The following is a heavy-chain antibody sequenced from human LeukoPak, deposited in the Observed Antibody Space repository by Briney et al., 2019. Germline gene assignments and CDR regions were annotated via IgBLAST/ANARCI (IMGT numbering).Heavy chain of an antibody. J-gene: IGHJ4*02. V-gene: IGHV4-34*01. CDR3: ASMREIAPTGIPGGDY. CDR2: IHHSGST. Sequence: SETVSLTCAVYGGFFSGFYGGWIRQPPGKGVECIGEIHHSGSTNYHPSLKSRVTISVDTSKNQFSRRQDSLSAADTRVLYCASMREIAPTGIPGGDYWGQGPLVTVSS. D-gene: IGHD2-2*02. CDR1: GGFFSGFY.